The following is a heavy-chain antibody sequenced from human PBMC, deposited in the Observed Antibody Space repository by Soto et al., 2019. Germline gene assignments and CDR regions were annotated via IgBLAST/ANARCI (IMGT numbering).Heavy chain of an antibody. J-gene: IGHJ4*02. V-gene: IGHV4-39*01. Sequence: PSETLSLTCTVSGDSIGSSLHYWGWIRQAPGKGLEWIGSIYYSGSTYYNPSLTSRVTMSVDTSRNQLSLKLTSVTAADTAVYYCVRHAPPGVAAPFHYWGQGTLVTVSS. CDR3: VRHAPPGVAAPFHY. CDR2: IYYSGST. CDR1: GDSIGSSLHY. D-gene: IGHD2-8*01.